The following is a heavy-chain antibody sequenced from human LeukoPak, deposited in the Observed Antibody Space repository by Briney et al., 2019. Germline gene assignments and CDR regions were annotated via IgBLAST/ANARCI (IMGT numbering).Heavy chain of an antibody. CDR1: GGSISSRDNY. Sequence: SETLSLTCTVSGGSISSRDNYWGWFRQPPGKGLEWIGSIYYSGNTYYNPSLESRVTISVDTSKNQLSLKVSSATASDTAVYYCARDSTSDDAFDIWGQGTMVTVSS. V-gene: IGHV4-39*02. D-gene: IGHD3-10*01. CDR2: IYYSGNT. J-gene: IGHJ3*02. CDR3: ARDSTSDDAFDI.